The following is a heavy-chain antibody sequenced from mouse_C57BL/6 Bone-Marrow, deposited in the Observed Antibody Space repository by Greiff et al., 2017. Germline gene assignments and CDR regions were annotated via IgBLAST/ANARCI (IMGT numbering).Heavy chain of an antibody. J-gene: IGHJ4*01. CDR2: IDPANGNT. V-gene: IGHV14-3*01. CDR3: ARYYSPFYAMDY. D-gene: IGHD2-12*01. Sequence: EVQLQQSVAELVRPWASVKLSCTASGFNIKNTYMHWVKQRPEQGLEWLGRIDPANGNTIYAPKLPGKATITADTSANTAYLQLSSLTSEDTAIYYCARYYSPFYAMDYWGQGTSVTVSS. CDR1: GFNIKNTY.